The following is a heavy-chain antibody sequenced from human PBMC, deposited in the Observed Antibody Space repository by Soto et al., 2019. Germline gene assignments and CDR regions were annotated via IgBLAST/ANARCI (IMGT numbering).Heavy chain of an antibody. V-gene: IGHV3-23*01. Sequence: GGSLRLSCAASGFTFSSYAMSWVRQAPGKGLEWVSAISGSGGSTYYADSVKGRFTISRGNSKNTLYLQMNSLRAEDTAVYYCAKYSTGVGATAPYYYGMDVWGQGTMVTVSS. CDR3: AKYSTGVGATAPYYYGMDV. J-gene: IGHJ6*02. CDR1: GFTFSSYA. CDR2: ISGSGGST. D-gene: IGHD1-26*01.